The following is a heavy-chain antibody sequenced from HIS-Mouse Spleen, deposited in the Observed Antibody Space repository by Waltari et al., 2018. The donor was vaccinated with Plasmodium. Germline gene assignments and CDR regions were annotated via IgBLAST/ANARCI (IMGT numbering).Heavy chain of an antibody. Sequence: EVQLVETGGGLIQPGGSLRLSCAASGFTVSSNYMSWVRQAPGKGRGGVAVSYSGGSKYYADSVKGRFTISRDNSKNTLYLQMNSLRAEDTAVYYCARAAIAWGSPYYFDYWGQGTLVTVSS. D-gene: IGHD7-27*01. CDR3: ARAAIAWGSPYYFDY. J-gene: IGHJ4*02. CDR1: GFTVSSNY. CDR2: SYSGGSK. V-gene: IGHV3-53*02.